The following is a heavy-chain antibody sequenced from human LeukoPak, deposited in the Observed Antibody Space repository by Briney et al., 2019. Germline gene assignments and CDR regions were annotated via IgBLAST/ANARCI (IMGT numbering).Heavy chain of an antibody. V-gene: IGHV4-59*08. CDR3: ARHEPSAMVSQDAFDI. CDR1: GGSISSYY. Sequence: PSETLSLTCTVSGGSISSYYWSWIRQPPGKGLEWIAYISDIGSINYNPSLKSRVTISLDTSKNQFSLKLSSVTAADTAVYYCARHEPSAMVSQDAFDIWGQGTMVTVSS. CDR2: ISDIGSI. J-gene: IGHJ3*02. D-gene: IGHD5-18*01.